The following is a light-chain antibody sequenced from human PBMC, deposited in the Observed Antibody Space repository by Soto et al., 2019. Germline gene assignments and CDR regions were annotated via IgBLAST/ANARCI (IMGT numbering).Light chain of an antibody. Sequence: EIVVTQSPAALSVSPGERVALSCRASQSVYSNLAWYKQNPGQAPGLLMYAASTRATGIPARFSGSGSGTEFTLTISGLQSEDFAVYYCQQYSSWPLTFGGGTRVEIK. V-gene: IGKV3-15*01. CDR1: QSVYSN. CDR2: AAS. CDR3: QQYSSWPLT. J-gene: IGKJ4*01.